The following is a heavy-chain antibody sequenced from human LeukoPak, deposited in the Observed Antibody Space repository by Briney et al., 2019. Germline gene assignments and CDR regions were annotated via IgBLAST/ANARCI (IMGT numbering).Heavy chain of an antibody. CDR3: ATDITIDFSGYYHS. J-gene: IGHJ4*02. D-gene: IGHD3-22*01. Sequence: GASVKVSCKASGYAFTSYGISWVRQAPGQGLEWMGWISAYNGNTNYAQKFQGRVTMTEDTSTDTAYMELSSLRSEDTAVYYCATDITIDFSGYYHSWGQGTLVTVSS. CDR1: GYAFTSYG. V-gene: IGHV1-18*01. CDR2: ISAYNGNT.